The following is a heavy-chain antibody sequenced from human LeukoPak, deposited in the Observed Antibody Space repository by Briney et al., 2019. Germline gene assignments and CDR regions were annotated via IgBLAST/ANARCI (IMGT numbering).Heavy chain of an antibody. J-gene: IGHJ2*01. V-gene: IGHV3-7*01. CDR3: AKDAFRARYFDL. CDR2: ILHDGREK. D-gene: IGHD3-10*01. Sequence: GGSLRLSCAVSEVTFTSYWMSWLRQAPGKAREWVANILHDGREKCFVDSVKGPFTIPRDNAKNSLYPPMNSLSAQDTAVYYCAKDAFRARYFDLWGRGTLVTVSS. CDR1: EVTFTSYW.